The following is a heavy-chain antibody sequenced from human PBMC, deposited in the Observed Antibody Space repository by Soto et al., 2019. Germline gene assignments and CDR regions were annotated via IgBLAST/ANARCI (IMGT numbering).Heavy chain of an antibody. J-gene: IGHJ6*02. CDR1: GGTFSSYA. CDR3: ARGVGYCSGGSCYPRYYYYYGMDV. CDR2: IIPIFGTA. V-gene: IGHV1-69*12. D-gene: IGHD2-15*01. Sequence: QVQLVQSGAEVKKPGSSVKVSCKASGGTFSSYAISWVRQAPGQGLEWMGGIIPIFGTANYAQKFQGRVTITADESTSTAYMELSSLRSEDTAVYYCARGVGYCSGGSCYPRYYYYYGMDVWGQGTTVTVSS.